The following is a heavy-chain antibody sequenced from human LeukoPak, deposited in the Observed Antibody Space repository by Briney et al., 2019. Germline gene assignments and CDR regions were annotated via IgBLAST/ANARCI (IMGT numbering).Heavy chain of an antibody. V-gene: IGHV4-38-2*02. J-gene: IGHJ5*02. CDR3: AREIQPYDFWSGYYNNWFDP. Sequence: SETLSLTCTVSGYSISSGYYWGWIRQPPGKGLEWIGSIYHSGSTYYNPSLKSRVTISVDTSKNQFSLKLSSVTAADTAVYYCAREIQPYDFWSGYYNNWFDPWGQGTLVTVSS. CDR1: GYSISSGYY. CDR2: IYHSGST. D-gene: IGHD3-3*01.